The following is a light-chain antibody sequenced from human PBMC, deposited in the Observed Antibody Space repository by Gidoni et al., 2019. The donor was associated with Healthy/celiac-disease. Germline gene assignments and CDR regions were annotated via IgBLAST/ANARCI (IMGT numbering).Light chain of an antibody. CDR3: QQYGSSPQNT. J-gene: IGKJ2*01. CDR1: QSVSSSY. CDR2: GAS. Sequence: EIVLTQSPGTLSLSPGERATLSCRASQSVSSSYLAWYQQKPGQAPRLLIYGASSRATGIPDRFSGSGYGTDFTLTLSRLEPEDFAVYYCQQYGSSPQNTFGQGTKLEIK. V-gene: IGKV3-20*01.